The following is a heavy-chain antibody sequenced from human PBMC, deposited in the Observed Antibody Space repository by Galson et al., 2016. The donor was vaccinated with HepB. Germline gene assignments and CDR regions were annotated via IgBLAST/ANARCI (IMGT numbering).Heavy chain of an antibody. V-gene: IGHV1-8*01. Sequence: SVKVSCKASGYTFTSQDVNWVRQATGQGLEWMGWMNPHSGNTGYAQKFQGRVTMTRNTSINTAYMELSGLTSEDTAVYYCAARPPLRDYVNNWGQGTLVTVSS. CDR1: GYTFTSQD. J-gene: IGHJ4*02. CDR2: MNPHSGNT. D-gene: IGHD4-17*01. CDR3: AARPPLRDYVNN.